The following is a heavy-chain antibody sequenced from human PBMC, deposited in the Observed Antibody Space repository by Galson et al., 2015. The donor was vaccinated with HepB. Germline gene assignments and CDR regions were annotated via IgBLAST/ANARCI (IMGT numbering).Heavy chain of an antibody. CDR2: SRNKANSYTT. J-gene: IGHJ4*02. CDR1: GFTFSDYY. V-gene: IGHV3-72*01. Sequence: SLRLSCAASGFTFSDYYMDWVRQPPGKGLEWVGRSRNKANSYTTEYAASVKGRFTISRDDSKNSLFLQMNSLKTEDTAVYYCVRIFGGGYTSRDNYWGQGTLVTVSS. CDR3: VRIFGGGYTSRDNY. D-gene: IGHD3-22*01.